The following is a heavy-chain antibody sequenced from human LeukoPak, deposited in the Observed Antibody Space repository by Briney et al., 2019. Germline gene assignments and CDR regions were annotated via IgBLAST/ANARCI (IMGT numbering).Heavy chain of an antibody. CDR2: ISYDGSNK. D-gene: IGHD3/OR15-3a*01. CDR1: EFTFSTYW. V-gene: IGHV3-30*03. Sequence: PGGSLRLSCAASEFTFSTYWMTWVRQAPGKGLEWVAVISYDGSNKYYADSVKGRFTISRDNSKNTLYLQMNSLRAEDTAVYYCARDSGFSGTQRGEHWCQGTLVTVSS. CDR3: ARDSGFSGTQRGEH. J-gene: IGHJ1*01.